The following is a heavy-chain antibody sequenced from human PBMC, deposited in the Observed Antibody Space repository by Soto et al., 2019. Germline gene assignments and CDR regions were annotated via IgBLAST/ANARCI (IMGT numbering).Heavy chain of an antibody. D-gene: IGHD3-9*01. CDR1: GFTFSNYA. CDR2: INGDGSST. V-gene: IGHV3-74*01. CDR3: ARADILTGCPLY. Sequence: PGGSLRLSCTASGFTFSNYAMHWVRQAPGKGLVWVSHINGDGSSTSHADSVRDRFTISRDNAENTLYLQMNSLRAEDTAVYYCARADILTGCPLYWGQGTLVTVSS. J-gene: IGHJ4*02.